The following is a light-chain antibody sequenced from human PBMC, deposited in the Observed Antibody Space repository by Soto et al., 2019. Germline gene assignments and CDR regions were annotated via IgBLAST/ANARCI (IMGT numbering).Light chain of an antibody. J-gene: IGKJ2*01. CDR1: QSISSN. CDR3: QQYNNWPPYT. V-gene: IGKV3-15*01. Sequence: EIVMTQSPSTLSVFPGERATISCRASQSISSNLAWYQQKPGKAPRLLLYGASARATGIPTRFIGSGSGTAFTLTINSLQSEDFAIYYCQQYNNWPPYTFGQGPKLEIK. CDR2: GAS.